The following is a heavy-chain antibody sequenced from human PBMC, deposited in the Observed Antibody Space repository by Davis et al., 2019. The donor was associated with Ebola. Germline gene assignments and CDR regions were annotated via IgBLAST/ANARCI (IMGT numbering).Heavy chain of an antibody. D-gene: IGHD3-3*01. J-gene: IGHJ6*02. V-gene: IGHV3-30*18. Sequence: PGGSLRLSCAASGFTFSNYGMHWVRQAPGKGLEWVAVISYDGSNKYYADSVKGRFTISRDNSKNTLYLQMNSLRAEDTAVYYCAKDLTFWRGCMDVWGQGTTVTVSS. CDR2: ISYDGSNK. CDR3: AKDLTFWRGCMDV. CDR1: GFTFSNYG.